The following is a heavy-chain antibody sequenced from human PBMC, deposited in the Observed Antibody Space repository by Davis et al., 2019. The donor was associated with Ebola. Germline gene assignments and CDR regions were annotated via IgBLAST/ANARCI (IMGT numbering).Heavy chain of an antibody. J-gene: IGHJ4*02. CDR2: IWDDGSNK. D-gene: IGHD3-9*01. V-gene: IGHV3-33*01. CDR3: ARDRGSDWYFDL. CDR1: GFTLSGYD. Sequence: GESLKISCAASGFTLSGYDMNWVRQAPGKGLQWVAVIWDDGSNKYYADSVKGRFTISRDNSKNTLYLQMNSLRVEDTALYYCARDRGSDWYFDLWGQGTLVTVSS.